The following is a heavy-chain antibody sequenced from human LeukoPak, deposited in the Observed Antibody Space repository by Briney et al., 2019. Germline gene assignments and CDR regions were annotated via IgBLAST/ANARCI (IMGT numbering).Heavy chain of an antibody. CDR3: AELGITMIGGV. J-gene: IGHJ6*04. Sequence: GGSLRLSCAASGFSFSSYAMSWVRQAPGKGLEWVSGISYSGGSTYSADSVKGRFTISRDNSKNTLFLQMNRLRAEDTAVYYCAELGITMIGGVWGKGTTVTISS. V-gene: IGHV3-23*01. D-gene: IGHD3-10*02. CDR2: ISYSGGST. CDR1: GFSFSSYA.